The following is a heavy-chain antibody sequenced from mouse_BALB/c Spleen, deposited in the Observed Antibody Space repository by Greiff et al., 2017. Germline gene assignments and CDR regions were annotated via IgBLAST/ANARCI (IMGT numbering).Heavy chain of an antibody. CDR2: ISSGGSYT. CDR1: GFTFSSYA. D-gene: IGHD1-1*01. Sequence: EVQGVESGGGLVKPGGSLKLSCAASGFTFSSYAMSWVRQTPEKRLEWVATISSGGSYTYYPDSVKGRFTISRDNAKNTLYLQMSSLRSEDTDMYYCARPLDYGSSSWYFDVWGAGTTVTVSS. CDR3: ARPLDYGSSSWYFDV. J-gene: IGHJ1*01. V-gene: IGHV5-9-3*01.